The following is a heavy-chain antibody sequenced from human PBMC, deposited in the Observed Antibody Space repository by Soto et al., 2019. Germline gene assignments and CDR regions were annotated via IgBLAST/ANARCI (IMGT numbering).Heavy chain of an antibody. J-gene: IGHJ5*02. V-gene: IGHV4-30-2*01. CDR1: GGSISSGGYS. CDR3: XXXPGP. CDR2: IYHSGST. Sequence: QLQLQESGSGLVKPSQTLSLTCAVSGGSISSGGYSWSWIRQPPGKGLEWIGYIYHSGSTYYNPSLKSRVTISVDRSKNQFSLKLSSVTXXXXXXXXXXXXPGPWGQGTLVTVSS. D-gene: IGHD7-27*01.